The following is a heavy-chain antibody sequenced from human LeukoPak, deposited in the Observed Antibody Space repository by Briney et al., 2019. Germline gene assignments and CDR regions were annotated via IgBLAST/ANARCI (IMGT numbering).Heavy chain of an antibody. D-gene: IGHD5-18*01. CDR3: ARDKQHSYGRYFDH. CDR2: MQSTGNS. V-gene: IGHV4-59*01. CDR1: GGSISTYH. Sequence: SETLSLTCTVSGGSISTYHWDWIRKSPEKGLEWIGYMQSTGNSNYNPSLKSRVTMSVDMSRNQIVLNLSSVTAADTAVYFCARDKQHSYGRYFDHWGQGTLVTVSS. J-gene: IGHJ4*02.